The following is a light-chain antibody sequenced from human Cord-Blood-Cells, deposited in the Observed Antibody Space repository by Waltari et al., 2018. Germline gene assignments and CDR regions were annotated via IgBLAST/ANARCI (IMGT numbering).Light chain of an antibody. CDR1: QSVSSSY. J-gene: IGKJ2*01. V-gene: IGKV3-20*01. CDR3: QQYGSSPLYT. CDR2: GAS. Sequence: EIVLTQSPGTLSLSPGERATPPCRASQSVSSSYLAWYQQKPGQAPRHLIYGASSRATGIPDRFSGSGSGTDFTLTISRLEPEDFAVYYCQQYGSSPLYTFGQGTKLEIK.